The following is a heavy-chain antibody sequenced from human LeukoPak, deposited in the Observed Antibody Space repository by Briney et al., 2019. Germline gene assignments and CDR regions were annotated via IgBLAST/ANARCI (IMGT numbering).Heavy chain of an antibody. CDR2: IRNSGDNT. Sequence: PGGSLRLSCTAPGFTFSRNAMSWVRQAPGKGLEWVSSIRNSGDNTYYADSVKGRFTISRDNSRDTLYLQMNSLRAEDTAVYYCARDIGTIDPFDYWGQGTLVTVSS. V-gene: IGHV3-23*01. D-gene: IGHD3-10*01. J-gene: IGHJ4*02. CDR1: GFTFSRNA. CDR3: ARDIGTIDPFDY.